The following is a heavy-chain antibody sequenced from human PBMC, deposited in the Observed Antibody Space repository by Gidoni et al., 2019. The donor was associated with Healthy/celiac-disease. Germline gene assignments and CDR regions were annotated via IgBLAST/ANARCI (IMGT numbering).Heavy chain of an antibody. V-gene: IGHV1-2*04. CDR1: GYTFTGYY. Sequence: QVQLVQSGAEVKKPGASVKVSCKASGYTFTGYYMHWVRQAPGQGLEWMGWINPNSCGTNYAQKFQGWVTMTRDTSISTAYMELSRLRSDDTAVYYCAISLYDSSGYSFDYWGQGTLVTVSS. CDR3: AISLYDSSGYSFDY. J-gene: IGHJ4*02. D-gene: IGHD3-22*01. CDR2: INPNSCGT.